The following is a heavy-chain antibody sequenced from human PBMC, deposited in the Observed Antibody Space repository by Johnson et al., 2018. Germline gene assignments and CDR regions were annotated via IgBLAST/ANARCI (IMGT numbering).Heavy chain of an antibody. Sequence: QVQLVQSGGGVVQPGRSLRLSCAASGFTFSSYGMHWVRQAPGKGLEWVAVIWYDGSNKYYADSVKGRFTISRDNSKNTLYLQMNSLRAEDPAVYYCARELRVGPHDYGYYRDDRQNYYGRDVWGQGPTVTVSS. CDR3: ARELRVGPHDYGYYRDDRQNYYGRDV. V-gene: IGHV3-33*01. J-gene: IGHJ6*02. CDR2: IWYDGSNK. D-gene: IGHD4-17*01. CDR1: GFTFSSYG.